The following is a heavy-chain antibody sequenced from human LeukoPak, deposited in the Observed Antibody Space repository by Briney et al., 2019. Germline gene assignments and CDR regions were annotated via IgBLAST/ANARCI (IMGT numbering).Heavy chain of an antibody. CDR3: ARSPVLRFLEWPYFDY. D-gene: IGHD3-3*01. Sequence: PSETLSLTCTVSAGSISSYYWSWIRQPPGKGLEWIGYIYYSGSTNYNPSLKSRVTISVDTSNNQFSLKLSSVTDEDAAIYYCARSPVLRFLEWPYFDYWGQGTLVTVSS. J-gene: IGHJ4*02. V-gene: IGHV4-59*01. CDR1: AGSISSYY. CDR2: IYYSGST.